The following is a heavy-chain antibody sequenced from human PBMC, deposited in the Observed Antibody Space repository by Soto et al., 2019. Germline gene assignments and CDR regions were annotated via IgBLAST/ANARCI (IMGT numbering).Heavy chain of an antibody. Sequence: GGSLRLSCAASGFTFSSYWMSWVRQAPGKGLEWVANIKQDGSEKYYVDSVKGRFTISRDNAKNSLYLQMNSLRAEDTAVSYCARGPIGYYDFWSGPLTYYFDYWGQGTLVTVSS. V-gene: IGHV3-7*01. J-gene: IGHJ4*02. CDR3: ARGPIGYYDFWSGPLTYYFDY. CDR1: GFTFSSYW. CDR2: IKQDGSEK. D-gene: IGHD3-3*01.